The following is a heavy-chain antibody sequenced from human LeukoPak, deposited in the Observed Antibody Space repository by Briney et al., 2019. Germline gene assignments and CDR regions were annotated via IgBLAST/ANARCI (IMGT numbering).Heavy chain of an antibody. CDR2: IYYSGST. J-gene: IGHJ4*02. V-gene: IGHV4-59*01. CDR3: ARTVNDFWSGYPYFDY. Sequence: SETLSLTCTVSGGSISSYYWSWIRQPPGKGLEWIGYIYYSGSTNFNPSLKSRVTISVDTSKNQFSLKLSSVTAADTAVHYCARTVNDFWSGYPYFDYWGQGTLVTVSS. CDR1: GGSISSYY. D-gene: IGHD3-3*01.